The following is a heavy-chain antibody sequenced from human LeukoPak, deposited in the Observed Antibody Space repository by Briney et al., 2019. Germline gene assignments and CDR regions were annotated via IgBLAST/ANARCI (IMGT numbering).Heavy chain of an antibody. D-gene: IGHD6-13*01. CDR3: ARDRKYVGVAAAGNYAFDI. CDR1: GFTFSKYW. CDR2: INTDGTVT. Sequence: GGCLRLSRAASGFTFSKYWMLWVRQAPGKGLESVSRINTDGTVTTYADSVKGRFTVSRDNADNTMFLQMNSVRDEDTAVYYCARDRKYVGVAAAGNYAFDIWGQGTMVTVSS. V-gene: IGHV3-74*01. J-gene: IGHJ3*02.